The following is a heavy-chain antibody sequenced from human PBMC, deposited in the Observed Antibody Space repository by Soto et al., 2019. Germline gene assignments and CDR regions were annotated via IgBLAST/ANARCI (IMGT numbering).Heavy chain of an antibody. J-gene: IGHJ5*02. CDR2: IFSNDEK. CDR3: ARIAVATMVRGVITAGWFDP. Sequence: QVTLKESGPVLVKPTETLTLTCTVSGFSLSNARMGVSWIRQPPGKALEWLAHIFSNDEKSYSTSLKSRLTISKETSKSQVVLTMTNMDPVDTATYYCARIAVATMVRGVITAGWFDPWGQGTLVTVSS. V-gene: IGHV2-26*01. D-gene: IGHD3-10*01. CDR1: GFSLSNARMG.